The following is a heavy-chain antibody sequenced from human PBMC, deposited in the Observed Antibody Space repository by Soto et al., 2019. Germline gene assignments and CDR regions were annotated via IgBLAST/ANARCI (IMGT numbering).Heavy chain of an antibody. J-gene: IGHJ4*02. V-gene: IGHV3-30*18. CDR3: AKDGLRGYYDSSGYYYFDY. D-gene: IGHD3-22*01. CDR2: ISYDGSNK. Sequence: LRLSCAASGFTFSSYGMHWVRQAPGKGLEWVAVISYDGSNKYYADSVKGRFTISRDNSKNTLYLQMNSLRAEDTAVYYCAKDGLRGYYDSSGYYYFDYWGQGTLVTVSS. CDR1: GFTFSSYG.